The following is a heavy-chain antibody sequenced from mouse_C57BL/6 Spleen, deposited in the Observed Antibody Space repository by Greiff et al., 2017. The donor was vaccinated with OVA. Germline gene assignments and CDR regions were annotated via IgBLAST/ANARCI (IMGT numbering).Heavy chain of an antibody. Sequence: QVQLQQSGAELVRPGTSVKMSCKASGYTFTNYWIGWAKQRPGHGLEWIGDIYPGGGYTNYNEKFKGKATLTADKSSSTAYMQFSSLTSEDSAIYYGARFYDGYLSWFAYWGQGTLVTVSA. D-gene: IGHD2-3*01. CDR2: IYPGGGYT. V-gene: IGHV1-63*01. CDR1: GYTFTNYW. CDR3: ARFYDGYLSWFAY. J-gene: IGHJ3*01.